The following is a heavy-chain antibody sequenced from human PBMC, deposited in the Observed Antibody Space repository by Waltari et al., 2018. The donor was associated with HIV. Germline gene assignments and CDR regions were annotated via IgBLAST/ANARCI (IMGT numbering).Heavy chain of an antibody. CDR1: GESLSDYY. CDR2: ITESGQT. D-gene: IGHD3-16*01. V-gene: IGHV4-34*01. J-gene: IGHJ4*02. CDR3: LRGPRVTIFWAGGPDY. Sequence: QILLHQWGAGLLKPSETLSLNCAVYGESLSDYYWTWIRQPPGKGLEWIGEITESGQTHYNPALKSRITMFVDTSKRQFSLRLTSVTGADAATYYWLRGPRVTIFWAGGPDYWGQGTQVTVSS.